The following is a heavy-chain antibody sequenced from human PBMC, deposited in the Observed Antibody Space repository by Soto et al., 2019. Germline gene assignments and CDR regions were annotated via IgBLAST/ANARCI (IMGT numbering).Heavy chain of an antibody. Sequence: EVRLVESGGGLVQPGGSLRLSCEVSGFTFSSFWMHWVRQAPGKGLVWVSRIRSDGTDTNYAGSVKGRFTISRDNAKNTLYLEMNSLRVEDTGVYYCTKEPAVSGSLSEHWGQGTLVIVSS. CDR1: GFTFSSFW. CDR3: TKEPAVSGSLSEH. V-gene: IGHV3-74*01. J-gene: IGHJ1*01. CDR2: IRSDGTDT. D-gene: IGHD6-19*01.